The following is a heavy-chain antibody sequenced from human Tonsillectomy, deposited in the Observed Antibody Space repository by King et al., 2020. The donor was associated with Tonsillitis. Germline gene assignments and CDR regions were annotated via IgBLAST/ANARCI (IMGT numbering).Heavy chain of an antibody. J-gene: IGHJ3*02. V-gene: IGHV3-23*03. CDR3: ANFKGSSWNPAAQHDAFDI. Sequence: VQLVESGGGLVQPGESLRLSCAASGFTFSSYAMSWVRQAPGKGLEWVSVIYSGGSSTYYADSVKGRFTISRDNSKNTLYLQMNSLRAEDTAVYYCANFKGSSWNPAAQHDAFDIWGQGTMVTVS. CDR2: IYSGGSST. D-gene: IGHD6-13*01. CDR1: GFTFSSYA.